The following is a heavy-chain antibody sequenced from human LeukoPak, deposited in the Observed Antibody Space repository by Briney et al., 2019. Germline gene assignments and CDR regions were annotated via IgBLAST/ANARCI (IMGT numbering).Heavy chain of an antibody. CDR2: ISSSSSYI. J-gene: IGHJ5*02. V-gene: IGHV3-21*01. Sequence: GGSLRLACAASGFTVSSSYMTWVRQAPGKGLEWVSSISSSSSYIYYAVSVKGRFTISRDNAKNSLYLQMNSLRAEDTAVYYCAREPGYCSSTSCYAGAGGPAWFDPWGQGTLVTVSS. D-gene: IGHD2-2*01. CDR3: AREPGYCSSTSCYAGAGGPAWFDP. CDR1: GFTVSSSY.